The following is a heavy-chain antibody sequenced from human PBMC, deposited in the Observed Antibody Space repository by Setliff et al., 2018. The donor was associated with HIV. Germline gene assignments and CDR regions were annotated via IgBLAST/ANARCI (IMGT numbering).Heavy chain of an antibody. Sequence: ASVKVSCKASATFTNVDIHWLRRATGQGLEWMGWMNPNSGVSGYGQKFRGRVTMTRDTSISTAYMELSSLTSEDTAVYYCARGKGVGGVIITGGLDVWGKGTTVTVSS. CDR3: ARGKGVGGVIITGGLDV. J-gene: IGHJ6*04. V-gene: IGHV1-8*01. CDR1: ATFTNVD. D-gene: IGHD3-10*01. CDR2: MNPNSGVS.